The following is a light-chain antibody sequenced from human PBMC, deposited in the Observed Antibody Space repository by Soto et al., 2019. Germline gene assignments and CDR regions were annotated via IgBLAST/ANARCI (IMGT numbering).Light chain of an antibody. J-gene: IGKJ4*01. CDR1: QSLSSY. V-gene: IGKV3-11*01. CDR3: QHRSSWSPLL. Sequence: MVLTQSPATQSLSSGEIATLSCSASQSLSSYLAWYQQKPGQAPRLLIYDAANRATGIPARFSGSGSGADFTLTNIRLDPEDFAVYYCQHRSSWSPLLFGGGTPVEIK. CDR2: DAA.